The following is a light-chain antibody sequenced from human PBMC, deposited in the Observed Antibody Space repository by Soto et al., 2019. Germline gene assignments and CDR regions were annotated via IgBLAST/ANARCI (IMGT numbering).Light chain of an antibody. CDR1: QSVTSTY. Sequence: ETVMTQSPATLSMSPGERATLSCRASQSVTSTYLAWYQQKPGRAPSLLIYGISTRATGIPARFSGSGSGTEFTLTISSLQPEDFAVYYCQQYGSWPLTFGQGTRLEIK. V-gene: IGKV3-15*01. CDR2: GIS. CDR3: QQYGSWPLT. J-gene: IGKJ5*01.